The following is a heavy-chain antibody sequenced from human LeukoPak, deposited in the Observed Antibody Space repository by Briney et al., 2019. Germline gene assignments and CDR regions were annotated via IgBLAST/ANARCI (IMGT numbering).Heavy chain of an antibody. V-gene: IGHV3-53*01. CDR1: GFSVSSIY. CDR3: ARAPNWRFDH. CDR2: IYSDGTT. J-gene: IGHJ4*02. Sequence: GGSLRLSCAASGFSVSSIYMNWVRQAPGKGLEWVSVIYSDGTTYYADSVKGRFTISRDDSKNTQYLHMNSLRAEDTAVYYCARAPNWRFDHWGQGTLVTVSS. D-gene: IGHD1-1*01.